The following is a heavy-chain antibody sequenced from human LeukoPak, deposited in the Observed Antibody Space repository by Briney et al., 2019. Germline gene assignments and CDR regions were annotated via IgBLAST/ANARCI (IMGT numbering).Heavy chain of an antibody. CDR3: VGRDFDY. Sequence: SETLSLTCTVSGGSISSGVYYWTWIRQPAGKGLEWIGQIYTSGTTNYNPSLKSRVTISLDTSKNQFSLKLSSVTAADTAFYYCVGRDFDYWGQGTLVTVSS. CDR1: GGSISSGVYY. J-gene: IGHJ4*02. V-gene: IGHV4-61*09. CDR2: IYTSGTT. D-gene: IGHD1-26*01.